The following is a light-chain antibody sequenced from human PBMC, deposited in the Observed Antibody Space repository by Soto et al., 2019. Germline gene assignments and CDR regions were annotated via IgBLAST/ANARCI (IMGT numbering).Light chain of an antibody. J-gene: IGKJ4*01. Sequence: EIVMTQSPATLSVSPGERATLSCRASQSVHSSLAWYQQKPGQAPRLLIYGSSTRATGIPARFSGSGYGTEFTLTISSLQSADFAVYYCKQYDNWPPLTFGGGTKVEIK. CDR2: GSS. V-gene: IGKV3-15*01. CDR3: KQYDNWPPLT. CDR1: QSVHSS.